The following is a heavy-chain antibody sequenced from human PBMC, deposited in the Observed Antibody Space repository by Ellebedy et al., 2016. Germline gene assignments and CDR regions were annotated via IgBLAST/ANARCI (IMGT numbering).Heavy chain of an antibody. CDR1: GFIVSSNY. D-gene: IGHD2-2*01. V-gene: IGHV3-20*03. CDR2: INWNGGST. J-gene: IGHJ5*02. CDR3: ARDRCRWSSTSCGLNWFDP. Sequence: GGSLRLSXAASGFIVSSNYMSWVRQAPGKGLEWVSGINWNGGSTGYADSVKGRFTISRDNAKNSLYLQMNSLRAEDTALYYCARDRCRWSSTSCGLNWFDPWGQGTLVTVSS.